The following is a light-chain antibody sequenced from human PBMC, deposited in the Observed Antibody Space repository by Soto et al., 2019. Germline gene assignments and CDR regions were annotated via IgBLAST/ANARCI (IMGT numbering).Light chain of an antibody. CDR1: SSDVGGYDY. CDR2: EVS. CDR3: TSYAGDHNYL. J-gene: IGLJ1*01. V-gene: IGLV2-8*01. Sequence: QPVLTQPPSASGSPGQPVTISCTGTSSDVGGYDYVSWYQQYPGKAPKLLIYEVSKRPSGVPDRFSGSKTGNTASLTVSGLQADDEADYYCTSYAGDHNYLFGTGTKLTVL.